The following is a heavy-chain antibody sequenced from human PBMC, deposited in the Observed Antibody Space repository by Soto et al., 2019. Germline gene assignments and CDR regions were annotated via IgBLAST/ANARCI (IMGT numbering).Heavy chain of an antibody. CDR2: IYYSGST. D-gene: IGHD3-22*01. CDR1: GGSISSYY. Sequence: QVQLQESGPGLVKPSETLSLTCTVSGGSISSYYWSWIRQPPGKGLEWIGYIYYSGSTNYNPSLKSRVTISVDTSKNQFSLKLSSVTAADTAVYYCARLGHVYYYDSSGYREYFQHWGQGTLVTVSS. V-gene: IGHV4-59*01. CDR3: ARLGHVYYYDSSGYREYFQH. J-gene: IGHJ1*01.